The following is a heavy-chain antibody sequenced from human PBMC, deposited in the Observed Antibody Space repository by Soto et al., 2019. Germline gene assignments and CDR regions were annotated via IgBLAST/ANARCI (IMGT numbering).Heavy chain of an antibody. Sequence: QTLSLTCVISGDSFSSNNVAWNWIRQSPSRGLEWLGRTYYRSKWYNNYAVSVKSRTTINADTSKNQFSLQLASVTPEDTAVYYCARGINSAIYIWGQGTMFTVSS. J-gene: IGHJ3*02. V-gene: IGHV6-1*01. CDR3: ARGINSAIYI. D-gene: IGHD1-1*01. CDR2: TYYRSKWYN. CDR1: GDSFSSNNVA.